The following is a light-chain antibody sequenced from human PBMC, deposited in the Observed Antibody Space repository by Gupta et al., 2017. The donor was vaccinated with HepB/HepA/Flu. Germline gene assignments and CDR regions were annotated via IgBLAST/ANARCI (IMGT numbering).Light chain of an antibody. Sequence: IVLTKSPGTLSLSPEERATLSCRAIQSVNNNYLAWYQQKPGKATRLLIYGASSSATGIPDRFSGSGSGTDFTLTISRLKPEDFAVFYCQQYGASPLTFGPGTKVEMK. J-gene: IGKJ3*01. V-gene: IGKV3-20*01. CDR3: QQYGASPLT. CDR2: GAS. CDR1: QSVNNNY.